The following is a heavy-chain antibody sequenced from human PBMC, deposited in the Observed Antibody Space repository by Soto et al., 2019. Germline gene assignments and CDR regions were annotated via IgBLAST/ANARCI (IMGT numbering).Heavy chain of an antibody. CDR3: AKDSLSASYGSGSYVDY. Sequence: QVQLVESGGGVVQPGRSLRLACAASGFTFSSYGMHWVRQSPGKGLEWVAVISYDGSNKYYADSVKGRFTISRDNSKNARYLQMNSLRADDTAVYYCAKDSLSASYGSGSYVDYWCQGTLVTVSS. J-gene: IGHJ4*02. V-gene: IGHV3-30*18. CDR2: ISYDGSNK. CDR1: GFTFSSYG. D-gene: IGHD3-10*01.